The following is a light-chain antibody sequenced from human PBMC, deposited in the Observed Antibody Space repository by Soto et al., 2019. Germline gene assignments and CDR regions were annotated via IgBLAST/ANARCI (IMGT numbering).Light chain of an antibody. Sequence: EIVMTQSPVTLSVSPGERATLSCRASQSVSSNLAWYQQKPGQAPRLLIYGASTRATGIPVRFSGSGSGTAFTLTISSLQSEDFAVYYCQQYNNLPPWTFGQGTKVDSK. CDR2: GAS. V-gene: IGKV3-15*01. J-gene: IGKJ1*01. CDR3: QQYNNLPPWT. CDR1: QSVSSN.